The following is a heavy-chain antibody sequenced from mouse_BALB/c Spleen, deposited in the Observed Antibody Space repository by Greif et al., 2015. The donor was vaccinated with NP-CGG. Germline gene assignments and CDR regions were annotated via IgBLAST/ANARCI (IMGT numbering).Heavy chain of an antibody. Sequence: DVKLQESGAELVKPGASVKLSCTASGFNIKDTYMHWVKQRPEQGLEWIGRIDPANGNTKYDPKFQGKATITADTSSNTACLQLSSLTSEDTAVYYCASHLTTVVAYYYAMDYWGQGTSVTVSS. V-gene: IGHV14-3*02. J-gene: IGHJ4*01. CDR3: ASHLTTVVAYYYAMDY. CDR2: IDPANGNT. D-gene: IGHD1-1*01. CDR1: GFNIKDTY.